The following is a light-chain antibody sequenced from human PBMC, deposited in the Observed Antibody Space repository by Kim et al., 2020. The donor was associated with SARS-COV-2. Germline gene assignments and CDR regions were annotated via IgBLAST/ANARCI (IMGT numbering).Light chain of an antibody. Sequence: SPGERAILSCRASQSVSSSYLAWYQHKPGQSPRLLIHGASSRATGVPDRFRGGGSGTDFTRTITRLEPEDFAVYYCQQYGRSPTTFGQGTRLEIK. CDR3: QQYGRSPTT. CDR1: QSVSSSY. J-gene: IGKJ5*01. CDR2: GAS. V-gene: IGKV3-20*01.